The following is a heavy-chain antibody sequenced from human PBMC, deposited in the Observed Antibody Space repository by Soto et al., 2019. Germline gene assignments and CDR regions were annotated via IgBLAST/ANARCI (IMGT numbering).Heavy chain of an antibody. V-gene: IGHV2-5*01. J-gene: IGHJ4*02. CDR3: AHRPAHDIFVY. CDR2: IYWNDDK. D-gene: IGHD3-9*01. CDR1: GFSLSTSGVG. Sequence: ASGPTLVNPTQTLTLTCTFSGFSLSTSGVGVGWIRQPPKKALEWLALIYWNDDKRYSPSLKSRLTLTKDTSKNQVVLTMTNMKPVDTATYYCAHRPAHDIFVYWGQGTLATVSS.